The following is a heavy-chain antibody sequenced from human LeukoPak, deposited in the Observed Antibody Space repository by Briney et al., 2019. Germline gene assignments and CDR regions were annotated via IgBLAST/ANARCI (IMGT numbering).Heavy chain of an antibody. CDR2: IYPGDSDT. V-gene: IGHV5-51*01. J-gene: IGHJ4*02. CDR1: GYSFTSYW. Sequence: GESLKISCKGSGYSFTSYWIGWVRQMPGKGLEWMGIIYPGDSDTRYSPSFQGQVTISADKSISTAYLQWSSLKASDTAMYYCASGEGVVGATTTSGVFDYWGQGTLVTVSS. D-gene: IGHD1-26*01. CDR3: ASGEGVVGATTTSGVFDY.